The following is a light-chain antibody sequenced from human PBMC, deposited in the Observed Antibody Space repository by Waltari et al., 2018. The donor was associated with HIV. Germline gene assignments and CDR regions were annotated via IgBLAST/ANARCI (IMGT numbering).Light chain of an antibody. J-gene: IGLJ2*01. CDR3: QVWDTNTEQYVI. CDR2: HDT. Sequence: SYVLTQPPSVSVAPGKTARITCGGENIGSKSVNWYQKQPGQAPVMVIYHDTDRPSGIPYRFSGSNAEDTATLTIRRVEAGDEADYFCQVWDTNTEQYVIFGGGTNLAV. CDR1: NIGSKS. V-gene: IGLV3-21*01.